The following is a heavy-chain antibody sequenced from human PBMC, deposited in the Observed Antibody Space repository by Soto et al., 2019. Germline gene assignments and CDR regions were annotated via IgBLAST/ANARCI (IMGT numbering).Heavy chain of an antibody. CDR1: GYTFTSHH. V-gene: IGHV1-46*01. CDR3: ARGITLPTPLDY. D-gene: IGHD1-20*01. Sequence: ASVKVSCKAAGYTFTSHHMHWVRQAPGQGLEWMGIINASCRNTNYAQKFQGRVTITRDTSASTAYMELSSLRSEDTAVYYCARGITLPTPLDYWGQGTLVTVSS. CDR2: INASCRNT. J-gene: IGHJ4*02.